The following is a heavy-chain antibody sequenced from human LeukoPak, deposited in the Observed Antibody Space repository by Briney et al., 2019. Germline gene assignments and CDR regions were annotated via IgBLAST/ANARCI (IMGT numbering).Heavy chain of an antibody. J-gene: IGHJ6*04. V-gene: IGHV3-21*01. CDR2: ISSSSSYI. CDR3: AREGSSWSLLGDYYYYYGMDV. D-gene: IGHD6-13*01. CDR1: GFTFSSYS. Sequence: GGSLRLSCAASGFTFSSYSMNWVRQAPGKGLEWVSSISSSSSYIYYADSVKGRFTISRDNAKNSPYLQMNSLRAEDTAVYYCAREGSSWSLLGDYYYYYGMDVWGKGTTVTVPS.